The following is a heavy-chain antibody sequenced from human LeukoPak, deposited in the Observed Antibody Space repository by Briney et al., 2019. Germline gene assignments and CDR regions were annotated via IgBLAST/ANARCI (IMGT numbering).Heavy chain of an antibody. J-gene: IGHJ5*02. Sequence: SETLSLTCTVSGGSISSYYWSWIRQPPGKGLEWIGYIYYSGSTNYNPSLKSRVTISVDTYKNQFSLKLSSVTAADTAVYYCARESLLNWFDPWGQGTLVTVSS. CDR1: GGSISSYY. V-gene: IGHV4-59*01. CDR2: IYYSGST. CDR3: ARESLLNWFDP.